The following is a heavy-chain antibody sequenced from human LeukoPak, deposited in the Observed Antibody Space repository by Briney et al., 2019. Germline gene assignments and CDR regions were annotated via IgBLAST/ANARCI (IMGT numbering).Heavy chain of an antibody. CDR2: ISGSGGST. D-gene: IGHD1-26*01. CDR3: AKLRGATTTKWYFDY. Sequence: GGSLRLSCAASGFTFSSYAMSWVRQAPGKGLEWVSTISGSGGSTYYADSVKGRFTISRDNSKNTLYLQMNSLRAEDTAVYYCAKLRGATTTKWYFDYWGQGTLVTVSS. V-gene: IGHV3-23*01. CDR1: GFTFSSYA. J-gene: IGHJ4*02.